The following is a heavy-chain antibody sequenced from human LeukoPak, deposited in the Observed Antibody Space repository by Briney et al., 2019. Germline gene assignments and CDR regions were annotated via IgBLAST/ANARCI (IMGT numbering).Heavy chain of an antibody. CDR2: IYYSGST. V-gene: IGHV4-59*08. J-gene: IGHJ4*02. Sequence: SETLSLTCTVPGGSISSYYWSWIRQPPGKGLEWIGYIYYSGSTNYNPSLKSRVTISVDTPKNQFSLKLSSVTAADTAVYYCARHSSSWYAFDYWGQGTLVTVSS. CDR3: ARHSSSWYAFDY. D-gene: IGHD6-13*01. CDR1: GGSISSYY.